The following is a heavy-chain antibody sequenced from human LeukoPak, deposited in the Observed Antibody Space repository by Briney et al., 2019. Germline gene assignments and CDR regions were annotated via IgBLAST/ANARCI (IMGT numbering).Heavy chain of an antibody. CDR1: GGSISSGSYC. D-gene: IGHD2-15*01. CDR2: IYTSGST. V-gene: IGHV4-61*02. Sequence: SETLSLTCTVSGGSISSGSYCWSWIRQPAGKGLEWIGRIYTSGSTNYNPSLKSRVTISVDTSKNQFSLRLSSVTAADPAVYYWARDGHCRGGSCYPEALDYGGQGPRVTVPT. J-gene: IGHJ4*02. CDR3: ARDGHCRGGSCYPEALDY.